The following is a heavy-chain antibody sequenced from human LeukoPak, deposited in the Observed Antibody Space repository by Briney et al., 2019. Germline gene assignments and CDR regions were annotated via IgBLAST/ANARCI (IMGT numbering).Heavy chain of an antibody. Sequence: GGSLRLSCAASGFTFSSYEMNWVRQAPGKGLEWVSYISSSGSTIYYADSVKGRFTISRDNAKNSLYLQMNSLRAEDTAVYYCARSDLHYYDSSGRRYFDYWGQGTLVTVSS. J-gene: IGHJ4*02. D-gene: IGHD3-22*01. CDR3: ARSDLHYYDSSGRRYFDY. CDR1: GFTFSSYE. CDR2: ISSSGSTI. V-gene: IGHV3-48*03.